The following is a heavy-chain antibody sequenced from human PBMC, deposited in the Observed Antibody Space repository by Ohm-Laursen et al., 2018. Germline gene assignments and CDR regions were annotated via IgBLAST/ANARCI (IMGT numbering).Heavy chain of an antibody. CDR1: GFTFSSYS. J-gene: IGHJ6*02. D-gene: IGHD6-13*01. Sequence: SLRLSCAASGFTFSSYSMNWVRQAPGKGLEWVSYISSSSSTIYYADSVKGRFTISRDNAKNSLYLQMNSLRAEDTAVYYCARDRILAAAYNGMDVWGQGTTVTVSS. V-gene: IGHV3-48*01. CDR3: ARDRILAAAYNGMDV. CDR2: ISSSSSTI.